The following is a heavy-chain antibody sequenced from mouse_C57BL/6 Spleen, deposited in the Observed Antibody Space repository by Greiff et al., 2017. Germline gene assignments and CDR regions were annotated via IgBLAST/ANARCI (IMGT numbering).Heavy chain of an antibody. V-gene: IGHV1-26*01. Sequence: VQLKQSGPELVKPGASVKLSCKASGYTFTDYYMNWVKQSHGKSLEWIGDINPNNGGTSYNQKFKGKATLTVDKSSSTAYMELRSLTSEDSAVYYCARWRVTTGKTRFDYWGQGTTPTGSS. CDR2: INPNNGGT. J-gene: IGHJ2*01. CDR1: GYTFTDYY. D-gene: IGHD2-2*01. CDR3: ARWRVTTGKTRFDY.